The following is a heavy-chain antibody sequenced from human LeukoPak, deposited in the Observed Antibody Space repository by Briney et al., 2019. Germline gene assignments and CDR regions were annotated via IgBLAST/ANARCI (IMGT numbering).Heavy chain of an antibody. CDR2: INSDADKT. V-gene: IGHV3-74*01. CDR1: GFTFTSYW. Sequence: GGSLRLSCAASGFTFTSYWMHWGRQAPGKGLVWVSRINSDADKTGYAEAVKGRFTISRDNAKKTLYLEMNSLRVEDTAVYYCAREYYGILTGYYLDVWGKGTTVTVSS. CDR3: AREYYGILTGYYLDV. D-gene: IGHD3-9*01. J-gene: IGHJ6*03.